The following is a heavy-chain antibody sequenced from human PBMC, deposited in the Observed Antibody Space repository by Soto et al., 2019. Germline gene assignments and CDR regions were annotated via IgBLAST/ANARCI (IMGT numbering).Heavy chain of an antibody. J-gene: IGHJ3*02. CDR2: LSTDNGNT. Sequence: QVPLVQSGAEVKKPGASVTVSCKPYGYTFTTYARHWVRQAPGQRLEWMGWLSTDNGNTKYSQKFPGRVTITRDTSASIAYMELSSLRSEDTAVYYCARSSGTYDNAFDIWGQGTMVSVS. V-gene: IGHV1-3*04. CDR3: ARSSGTYDNAFDI. CDR1: GYTFTTYA. D-gene: IGHD1-26*01.